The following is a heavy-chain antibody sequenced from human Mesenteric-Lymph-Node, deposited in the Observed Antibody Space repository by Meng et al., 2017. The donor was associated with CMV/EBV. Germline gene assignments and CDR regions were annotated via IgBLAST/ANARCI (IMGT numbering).Heavy chain of an antibody. CDR2: ISGGNSAI. Sequence: GESLKISCVASGFTFSTSSMNWARQAPGKGLEWVSFISGGNSAIYYADSVKGRFTISRDNAKNSLYLQMNSLRAEDTAVYYCARDLGNWIYGGDFDYWGQGTLVTVSS. D-gene: IGHD1-7*01. V-gene: IGHV3-48*04. CDR3: ARDLGNWIYGGDFDY. J-gene: IGHJ4*02. CDR1: GFTFSTSS.